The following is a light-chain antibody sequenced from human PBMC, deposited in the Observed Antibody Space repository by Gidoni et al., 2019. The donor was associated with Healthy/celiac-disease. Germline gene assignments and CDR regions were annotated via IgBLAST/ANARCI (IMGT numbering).Light chain of an antibody. V-gene: IGKV1-5*03. Sequence: DIQMTQSPSTLSASVGARATITCRASQSISSWLAWYQQKPGKAPKLLIYKASSLESGVPSRFSGSGSGTEFTLTISSLQPDDFATYYCQQYNSYLFTFGPGTKVDIK. CDR3: QQYNSYLFT. CDR2: KAS. CDR1: QSISSW. J-gene: IGKJ3*01.